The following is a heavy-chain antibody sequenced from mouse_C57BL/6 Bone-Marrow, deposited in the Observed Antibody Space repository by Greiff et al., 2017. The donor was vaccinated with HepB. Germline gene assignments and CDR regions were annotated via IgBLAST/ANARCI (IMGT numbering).Heavy chain of an antibody. V-gene: IGHV1-58*01. J-gene: IGHJ1*03. Sequence: EVQRVESGAELVRPGSSVKMSCKTSGYTFTSYGINWVKQRPGQGLEWIGYIYIGNGYTEYNEKFKGKATLTSDTSSSTAYMQLSSLTSEDSAIYFCANYYGSSHWYFDVWGTGTTVTVSS. CDR2: IYIGNGYT. D-gene: IGHD1-1*01. CDR3: ANYYGSSHWYFDV. CDR1: GYTFTSYG.